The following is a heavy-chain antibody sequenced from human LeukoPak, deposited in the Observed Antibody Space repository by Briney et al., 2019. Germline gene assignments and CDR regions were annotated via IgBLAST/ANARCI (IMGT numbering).Heavy chain of an antibody. D-gene: IGHD3-22*01. CDR1: GGSISSYY. V-gene: IGHV4-59*01. Sequence: SETLSLTCTVSGGSISSYYWSWIRQPPGKGLEWIGYTYYSGSTNYNPSLKSRVTISVDTSKNQFSLKLSSVTAADTAVYYCARVGDSSGYYYGGAYYYYYYGMDVWGQGTTVTVSS. CDR2: TYYSGST. J-gene: IGHJ6*02. CDR3: ARVGDSSGYYYGGAYYYYYYGMDV.